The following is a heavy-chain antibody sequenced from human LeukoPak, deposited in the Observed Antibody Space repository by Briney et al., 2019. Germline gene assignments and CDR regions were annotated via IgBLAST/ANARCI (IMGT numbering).Heavy chain of an antibody. CDR2: ISYDGSNK. V-gene: IGHV3-30-3*01. Sequence: GGSLRLSCAASGFTFSSYAMHWLRQAPGKGLEWVAAISYDGSNKYYADSVKGRFTISRDNSKNTLYLQMNSLRAEDTAVYYCARVQGNWFDPWGQGTLVTVSS. CDR3: ARVQGNWFDP. CDR1: GFTFSSYA. J-gene: IGHJ5*02.